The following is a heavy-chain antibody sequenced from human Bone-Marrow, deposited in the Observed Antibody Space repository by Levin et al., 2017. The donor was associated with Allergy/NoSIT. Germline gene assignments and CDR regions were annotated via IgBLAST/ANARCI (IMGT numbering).Heavy chain of an antibody. V-gene: IGHV3-30-3*01. CDR2: ISFDGSKK. J-gene: IGHJ3*02. D-gene: IGHD4-17*01. Sequence: PGGSLRLSCAASGFTFSSHAMHWVRQAPGKGLEWVAVISFDGSKKYYADSVKGRFTISRDNSKNTLYVQMNSLRAEDTAVYYCARTYGDYALDSFDIWGQGTMVTVSS. CDR1: GFTFSSHA. CDR3: ARTYGDYALDSFDI.